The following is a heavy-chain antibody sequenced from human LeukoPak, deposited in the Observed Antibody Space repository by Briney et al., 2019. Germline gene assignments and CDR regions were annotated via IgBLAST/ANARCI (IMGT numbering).Heavy chain of an antibody. J-gene: IGHJ4*02. V-gene: IGHV1-69*13. Sequence: SVKVSCKASGGTFSSYAISWVRQAPGQGLEWMGGIIPIFGTANYSQKFQGRVTITEDESTSTAYMEMSSVRSEDTAVYYCARDQGRGYSYGYDYWGQGTLVTVSS. D-gene: IGHD5-18*01. CDR2: IIPIFGTA. CDR1: GGTFSSYA. CDR3: ARDQGRGYSYGYDY.